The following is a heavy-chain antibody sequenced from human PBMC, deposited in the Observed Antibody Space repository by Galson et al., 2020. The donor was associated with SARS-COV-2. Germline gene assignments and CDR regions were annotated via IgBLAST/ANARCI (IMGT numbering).Heavy chain of an antibody. CDR1: GGSISSSDW. Sequence: SETLSLTCAVSGGSISSSDWWGWVRQPPGKGLEWIGELFHSSYTNYNPSLKRRVTMSLDTSKNQFSRKLSSVTAADTALYYCSRIIVTAYYFSYMDVWGKGTTVTVSS. CDR3: SRIIVTAYYFSYMDV. D-gene: IGHD2-21*02. V-gene: IGHV4-4*02. CDR2: LFHSSYT. J-gene: IGHJ6*03.